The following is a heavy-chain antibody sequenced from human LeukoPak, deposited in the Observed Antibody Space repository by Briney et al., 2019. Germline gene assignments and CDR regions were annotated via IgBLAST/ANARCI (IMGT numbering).Heavy chain of an antibody. CDR2: IDPSDSYT. D-gene: IGHD3-9*01. V-gene: IGHV5-10-1*01. CDR1: GYSFTSYW. J-gene: IGHJ4*02. Sequence: GESLRISCKGSGYSFTSYWISWVRQMPGKGLEWMGRIDPSDSYTNYSPSFQGHVTISADKSISTAYLQWSSLKASDTAMYYCARHVSDYDILTGYYKVGVFDFWGQGTLVTVSS. CDR3: ARHVSDYDILTGYYKVGVFDF.